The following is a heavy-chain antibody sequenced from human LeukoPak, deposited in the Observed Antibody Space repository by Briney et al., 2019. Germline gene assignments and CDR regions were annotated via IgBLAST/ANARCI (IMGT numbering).Heavy chain of an antibody. V-gene: IGHV3-23*01. Sequence: GGSLRLSCAASGFTFSSYAMSWVRQAPGNGLEWVSAISGSGGSTYYADSVKGRFTISRDNSKNTLYLQMNSLRAEDTAVYYCAKASETIPGNLVVVITTFSPYFDYWGQGTLVTVSS. D-gene: IGHD3-22*01. CDR2: ISGSGGST. CDR1: GFTFSSYA. J-gene: IGHJ4*02. CDR3: AKASETIPGNLVVVITTFSPYFDY.